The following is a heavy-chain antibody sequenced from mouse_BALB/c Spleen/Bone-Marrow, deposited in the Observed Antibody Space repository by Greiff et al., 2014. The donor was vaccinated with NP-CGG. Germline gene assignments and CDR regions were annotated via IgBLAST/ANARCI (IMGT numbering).Heavy chain of an antibody. D-gene: IGHD2-2*01. V-gene: IGHV5-6-5*01. CDR2: ISSGGST. CDR3: AREMVTGFAY. J-gene: IGHJ3*01. Sequence: EVMLVESGGGLVKPGGSLKLSCAASGITFSSYAMSWVRQTPEKRLEWVASISSGGSTYYPDSVKGRFTISRDNARNILYLQMSSLRSEDTAMYYCAREMVTGFAYWGQGTLVTVSA. CDR1: GITFSSYA.